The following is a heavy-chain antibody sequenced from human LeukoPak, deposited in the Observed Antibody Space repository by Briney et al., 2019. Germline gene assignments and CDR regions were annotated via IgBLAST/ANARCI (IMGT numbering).Heavy chain of an antibody. CDR2: IYSNGST. CDR3: ARSATVTTGYFDY. Sequence: SETLSLTCSVSGGSISSSGHYWGWIRQSPERGLDWIGSIYSNGSTYYNPSVKSRITISVDTSKNQFSLRLTSVTAAETAVYYCARSATVTTGYFDYWGQGALVTVSS. CDR1: GGSISSSGHY. V-gene: IGHV4-39*07. D-gene: IGHD4-17*01. J-gene: IGHJ4*02.